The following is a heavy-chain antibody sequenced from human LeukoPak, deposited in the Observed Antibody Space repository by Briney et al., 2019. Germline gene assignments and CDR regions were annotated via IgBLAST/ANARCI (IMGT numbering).Heavy chain of an antibody. CDR1: GFTFTSSA. Sequence: SVKVSFKASGFTFTSSAVQWVRQARGQRLEWIGWIVVGSGNTNYAQKFQERVTMTTDTSISTAYMEVSRLRSDDTAVYYCARVRIGQQLDKYYYYAMDVWGQGTTVTVSS. V-gene: IGHV1-58*01. D-gene: IGHD6-13*01. CDR2: IVVGSGNT. J-gene: IGHJ6*02. CDR3: ARVRIGQQLDKYYYYAMDV.